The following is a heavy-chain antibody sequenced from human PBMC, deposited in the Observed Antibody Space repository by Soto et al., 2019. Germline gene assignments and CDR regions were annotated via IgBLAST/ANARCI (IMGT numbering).Heavy chain of an antibody. D-gene: IGHD1-26*01. Sequence: QVQLVHSRAEVKKHGSSVKVACKASGGTFSSYTISWVRQSPGQGLEWMGRIIPILGIANYAQKFQGRVTITADKSTSTAYMELSSLRSEDTAVYYCARESPTSWYFDLWGRGTLVTVSS. CDR2: IIPILGIA. V-gene: IGHV1-69*04. CDR3: ARESPTSWYFDL. CDR1: GGTFSSYT. J-gene: IGHJ2*01.